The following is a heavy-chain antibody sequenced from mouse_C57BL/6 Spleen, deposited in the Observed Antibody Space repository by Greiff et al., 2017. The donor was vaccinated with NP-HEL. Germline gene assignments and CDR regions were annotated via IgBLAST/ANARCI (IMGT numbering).Heavy chain of an antibody. J-gene: IGHJ3*02. CDR2: IYPSDSET. CDR3: ARSDYYGSSYG. CDR1: GYTFTSYW. V-gene: IGHV1-61*01. Sequence: VQLQQPGAELVRPGSSVKLSCKASGYTFTSYWMDWVKQRPGQGLEWIGNIYPSDSETHYNQKFKDKATLTVDKSSSTAYMQLSSLTSEDSAVYYCARSDYYGSSYGWGQGTLVTVSA. D-gene: IGHD1-1*01.